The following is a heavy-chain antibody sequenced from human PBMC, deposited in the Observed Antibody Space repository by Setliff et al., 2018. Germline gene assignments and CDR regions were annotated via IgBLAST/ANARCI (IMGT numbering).Heavy chain of an antibody. Sequence: PSETLSLTCTVSGGSISTYYWSWIRQPAGKGLEWIGRIFGSGSTNYNPSLKSRVTISVDTSKNQFSLTLSSVTAADTAVYYCARLPNYVWGSPVDYWGQGTLVTVSS. CDR2: IFGSGST. CDR1: GGSISTYY. CDR3: ARLPNYVWGSPVDY. V-gene: IGHV4-4*07. D-gene: IGHD3-16*01. J-gene: IGHJ4*02.